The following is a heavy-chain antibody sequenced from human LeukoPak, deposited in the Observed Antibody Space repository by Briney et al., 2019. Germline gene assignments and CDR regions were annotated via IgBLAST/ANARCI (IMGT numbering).Heavy chain of an antibody. Sequence: PGGSLRLSCAASGFTFDDYAMHWVRQAAGKGLEWVSGISWNSGSIGYADSVKGRFTISRDNAKNSLYLQMNSLRAEDTALYYCAKDKMATITGVFDYWGQGTLVTVSS. CDR3: AKDKMATITGVFDY. CDR1: GFTFDDYA. D-gene: IGHD5-24*01. V-gene: IGHV3-9*01. J-gene: IGHJ4*02. CDR2: ISWNSGSI.